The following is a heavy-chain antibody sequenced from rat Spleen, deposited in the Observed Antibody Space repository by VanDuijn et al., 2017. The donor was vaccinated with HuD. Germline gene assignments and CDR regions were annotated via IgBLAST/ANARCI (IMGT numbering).Heavy chain of an antibody. CDR2: INYAGSNT. Sequence: EVQLVESGGGSAQPGRSLKLSCVASGFTFSDYAMAWVRQAPKKGLEWVATINYAGSNTYYRDSVKGRFTISRENAKSSLYLQMDSLRSEDTSTYYCAKTYGGYFDYWGQGVMVTVSS. CDR1: GFTFSDYA. D-gene: IGHD1-11*01. V-gene: IGHV5-17*01. J-gene: IGHJ2*01. CDR3: AKTYGGYFDY.